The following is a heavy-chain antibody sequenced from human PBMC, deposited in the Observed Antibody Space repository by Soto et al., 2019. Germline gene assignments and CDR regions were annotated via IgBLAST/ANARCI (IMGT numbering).Heavy chain of an antibody. CDR2: MNPKSGNT. V-gene: IGHV1-8*01. D-gene: IGHD2-2*01. CDR1: GYTIISYD. Sequence: QVQLVQSGAEVQRPGASVKVSCKASGYTIISYDITWVRQATGQGLEWMGWMNPKSGNTGYAQKCQGRVSMTRNTSISTAYMQLNSLTCEDTALYYCATYRCSASGEYYMDVWGNGTTVTVSS. J-gene: IGHJ6*03. CDR3: ATYRCSASGEYYMDV.